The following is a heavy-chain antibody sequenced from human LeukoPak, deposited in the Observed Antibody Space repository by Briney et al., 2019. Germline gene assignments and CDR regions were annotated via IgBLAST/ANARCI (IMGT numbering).Heavy chain of an antibody. V-gene: IGHV4-61*08. CDR1: GGSISSGGYY. D-gene: IGHD3-3*01. CDR2: IYYSGST. Sequence: PSQTLSLTCTVSGGSISSGGYYWSWIRQPPGKGLEWIGYIYYSGSTNYNPSLKSRVTISVDTSKNQFSLKLSSVTAADTAVYYCARQSGLRFLEWLYSPDWFDPWGQGTLVTVSS. CDR3: ARQSGLRFLEWLYSPDWFDP. J-gene: IGHJ5*02.